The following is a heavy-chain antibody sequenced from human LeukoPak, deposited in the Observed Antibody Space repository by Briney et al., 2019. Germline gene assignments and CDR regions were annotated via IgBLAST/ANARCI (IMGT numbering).Heavy chain of an antibody. CDR1: GDTFTGYY. Sequence: GASVKVSCKASGDTFTGYYIHWVRQAPGQGLEWMGWINPNSGGTNYAQKFQGRVTMTRDTTISTAYKELSSLRSDDTAVFYCAREATGGSLAYWGQGTLVTVSS. V-gene: IGHV1-2*02. CDR2: INPNSGGT. CDR3: AREATGGSLAY. J-gene: IGHJ4*02. D-gene: IGHD6-13*01.